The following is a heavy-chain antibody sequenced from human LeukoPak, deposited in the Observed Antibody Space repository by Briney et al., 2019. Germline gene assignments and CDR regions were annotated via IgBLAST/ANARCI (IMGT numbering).Heavy chain of an antibody. Sequence: GGSLRLSCAASGFTFSSSAMNWVRQAPGKGLEWVSAISGSGDSTHYADSVKGRFTISRDNSKKTLYLQMNSLRAEDTAVYYCAKGKVDHDGALDTWGQGTLVTVSS. CDR3: AKGKVDHDGALDT. CDR1: GFTFSSSA. D-gene: IGHD5-12*01. V-gene: IGHV3-23*01. J-gene: IGHJ3*02. CDR2: ISGSGDST.